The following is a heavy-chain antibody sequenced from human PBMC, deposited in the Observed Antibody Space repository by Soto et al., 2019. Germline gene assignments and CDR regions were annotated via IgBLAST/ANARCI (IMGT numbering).Heavy chain of an antibody. CDR3: AKDRDLWFDAFDI. Sequence: QLGGSLRLSCAASGFTFRSYAMSWVRQAPGKGLEWVSAISGSGGSTYYADSVKGRFTISRDNSKNTLYLQMNSLRAEDTAVYCCAKDRDLWFDAFDIWGQGTMVTVSS. V-gene: IGHV3-23*01. J-gene: IGHJ3*02. CDR2: ISGSGGST. CDR1: GFTFRSYA. D-gene: IGHD3-10*01.